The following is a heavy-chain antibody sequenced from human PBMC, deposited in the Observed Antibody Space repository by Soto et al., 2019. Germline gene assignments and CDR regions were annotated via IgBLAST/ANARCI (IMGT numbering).Heavy chain of an antibody. V-gene: IGHV4-4*02. CDR1: GGSISSSNW. J-gene: IGHJ4*02. CDR2: IYHSGST. Sequence: QVQLQESGPGLVKPSGTLSLTCAVSGGSISSSNWWSWVRQPPGKGLEWIGEIYHSGSTNYNPALKRRVNISVDKSKNQFSLKLSSVTAADTAVYYCASSDYYYDSSGYWYWGQGTLVTVSS. D-gene: IGHD3-22*01. CDR3: ASSDYYYDSSGYWY.